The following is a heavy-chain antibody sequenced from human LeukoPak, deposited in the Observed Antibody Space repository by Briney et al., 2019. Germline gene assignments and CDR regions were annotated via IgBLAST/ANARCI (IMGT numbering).Heavy chain of an antibody. CDR1: GITFSSYS. D-gene: IGHD5-12*01. V-gene: IGHV3-48*01. CDR3: AKTIIKVAEDAFDI. J-gene: IGHJ3*02. Sequence: GGSLRLSCAASGITFSSYSMNWVRQAPGKGLEWISYLSSDNYTIYYADSVKGRFIISRDNAKDSLYLQTNSLRAEDTAVYYCAKTIIKVAEDAFDIWGQGTMVTVSS. CDR2: LSSDNYTI.